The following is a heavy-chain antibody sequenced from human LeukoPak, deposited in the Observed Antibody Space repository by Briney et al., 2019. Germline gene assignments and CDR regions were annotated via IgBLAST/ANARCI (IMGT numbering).Heavy chain of an antibody. J-gene: IGHJ4*02. CDR1: GYTFTSYY. CDR3: ASQDGYNLRETYYLDY. CDR2: INPSGGST. V-gene: IGHV1-46*01. D-gene: IGHD5-24*01. Sequence: ASVKVSCKASGYTFTSYYMHWVRQAPGQGLEWMGIINPSGGSTSYAQKFQGRVTMTRDTSTSTVYMELSSLRSEDTAVYYCASQDGYNLRETYYLDYWGQGTLATVSS.